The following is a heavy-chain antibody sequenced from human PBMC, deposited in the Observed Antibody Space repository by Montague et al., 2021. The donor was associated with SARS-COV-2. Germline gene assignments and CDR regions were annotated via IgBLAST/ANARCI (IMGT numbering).Heavy chain of an antibody. V-gene: IGHV6-1*01. D-gene: IGHD6-13*01. CDR2: RYLRSERKY. CDR1: GDSDGVEAAR. J-gene: IGHJ4*02. CDR3: ARDPRYSLSWSFDY. Sequence: CAISGDSDGVEAARCRWEKQTSAIELQRQGGRYLRSERKYDYAVSVKSRMTISPDTSKNQFSLQLSSVTPEDGAVYYCARDPRYSLSWSFDYWGQGTLVTVSS.